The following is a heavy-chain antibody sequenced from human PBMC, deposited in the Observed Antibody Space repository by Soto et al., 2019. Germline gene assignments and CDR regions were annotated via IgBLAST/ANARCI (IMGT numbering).Heavy chain of an antibody. CDR2: ISWNSGSI. CDR3: AKEAYYYYYMDV. CDR1: GFTFDDYA. J-gene: IGHJ6*03. Sequence: GGSLRLSCAASGFTFDDYAMHWVRQAPGKGLEWVSGISWNSGSIGYADSVKGRFTISRDNAKNSLYLQMNSLRAEDTALYYCAKEAYYYYYMDVWGKGTTVTVSS. V-gene: IGHV3-9*01.